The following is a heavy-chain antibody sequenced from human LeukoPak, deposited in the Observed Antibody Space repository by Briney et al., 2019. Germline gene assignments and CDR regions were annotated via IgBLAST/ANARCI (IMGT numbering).Heavy chain of an antibody. Sequence: GASVKVSCKASGYTFTGYYMHWVRQAPGQGLEWMGRINPNSGGTNYAQKFQGRVTMTRDTSTSTAYVELSRLRSDDTAVYYCARWVVGATTWFDPWGQGTLVTVSS. V-gene: IGHV1-2*06. D-gene: IGHD1-26*01. CDR1: GYTFTGYY. J-gene: IGHJ5*02. CDR3: ARWVVGATTWFDP. CDR2: INPNSGGT.